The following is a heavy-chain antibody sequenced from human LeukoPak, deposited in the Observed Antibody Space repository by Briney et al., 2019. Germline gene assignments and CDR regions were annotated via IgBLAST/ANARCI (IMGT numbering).Heavy chain of an antibody. Sequence: GGSLRLSCAASGFTFSNAWMNWVRQATGKGLKWVGRIKSILDGGTTDYAAPVKGRFAISRDDSEDTLYLQMNSLKTEDTAVYYCTTTTYSANWGQGTLVTVSS. CDR1: GFTFSNAW. D-gene: IGHD1-1*01. CDR3: TTTTYSAN. J-gene: IGHJ4*02. V-gene: IGHV3-15*01. CDR2: IKSILDGGTT.